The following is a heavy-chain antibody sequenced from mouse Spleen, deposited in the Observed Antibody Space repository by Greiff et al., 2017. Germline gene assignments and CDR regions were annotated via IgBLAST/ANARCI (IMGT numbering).Heavy chain of an antibody. CDR2: ISSGGGNT. V-gene: IGHV5-9*04. CDR3: ARYMVHYYFDY. J-gene: IGHJ2*01. D-gene: IGHD1-1*02. Sequence: EVKVVESGGGLVKLGGSLKLSCAASGFTFSSYAMSWVRQTPEKRLEWVATISSGGGNTYYPDSVKGRFTISRDNAKNTLYLQMSSLKSEDTAMYYCARYMVHYYFDYWGQGTTLTVSS. CDR1: GFTFSSYA.